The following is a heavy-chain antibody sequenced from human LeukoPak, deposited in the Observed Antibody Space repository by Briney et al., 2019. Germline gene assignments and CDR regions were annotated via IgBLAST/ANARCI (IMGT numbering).Heavy chain of an antibody. CDR3: ATDGSSGWRYYFDY. CDR2: IYTSGST. J-gene: IGHJ4*02. CDR1: GDSISSGSYY. V-gene: IGHV4-61*02. D-gene: IGHD6-19*01. Sequence: SQTLSLTCTVSGDSISSGSYYWGWIRQPAGKGLEWIGRIYTSGSTNYNPSLKSQVTISLDTSKNQFSLELSSVTAADTALYYCATDGSSGWRYYFDYWGQGTLVTVSS.